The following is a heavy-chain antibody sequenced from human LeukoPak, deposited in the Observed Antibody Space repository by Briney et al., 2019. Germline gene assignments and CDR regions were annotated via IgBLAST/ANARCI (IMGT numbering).Heavy chain of an antibody. J-gene: IGHJ4*02. CDR3: AKGSNFYASGSHFDV. CDR1: GFTFSSNW. D-gene: IGHD3-10*01. V-gene: IGHV3-7*03. CDR2: IKQDGSEK. Sequence: GGSLRLSCAASGFTFSSNWMSWVRQAPGKGLEGVATIKQDGSEKYYMDSVKGRFTISRDNAKNSLYLQMNSLRAEDTAVYYCAKGSNFYASGSHFDVWGQGTLVTVSS.